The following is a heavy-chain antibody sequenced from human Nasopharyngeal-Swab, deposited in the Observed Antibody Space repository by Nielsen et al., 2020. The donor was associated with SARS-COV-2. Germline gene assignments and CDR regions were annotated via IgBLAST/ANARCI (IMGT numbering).Heavy chain of an antibody. V-gene: IGHV3-7*01. D-gene: IGHD1-7*01. Sequence: GESLKISCAASGFTFSAYWMSWVRQAPGKGLEWVANIQQDETEKSYVDSVKGRFTISKDNAKNSLYLQMNSLRAEDTAVYYCARLKHDWNYGGATYFDYWGQGTLVTVSS. CDR3: ARLKHDWNYGGATYFDY. CDR2: IQQDETEK. J-gene: IGHJ4*02. CDR1: GFTFSAYW.